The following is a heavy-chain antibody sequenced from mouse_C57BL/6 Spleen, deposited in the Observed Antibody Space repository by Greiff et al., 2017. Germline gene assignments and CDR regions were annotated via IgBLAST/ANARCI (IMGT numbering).Heavy chain of an antibody. V-gene: IGHV10-3*01. CDR1: GFTFNTYA. CDR3: VRDNLYYGSSYLAY. D-gene: IGHD1-1*01. CDR2: IRSKSSNYAT. J-gene: IGHJ3*01. Sequence: DVQLVESGGGLVQPKGSLKLSCAASGFTFNTYAMHWVRQAPGKGLEWVARIRSKSSNYATYYADSVKDRFTISRDDSQSMLYLQMNNLKTEDTAMYYCVRDNLYYGSSYLAYWGQGTLVTVSA.